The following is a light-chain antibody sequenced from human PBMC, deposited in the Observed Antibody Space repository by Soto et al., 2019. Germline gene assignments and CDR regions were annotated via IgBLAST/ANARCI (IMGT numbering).Light chain of an antibody. CDR2: AAS. Sequence: DIEMTQSPYSLSASVGDRVTITCRASQSISSYLNWYQQKPGKAPKLLIYAASSLQSGVPSRFSGSGSGTDFTLTISSLQSEDFTVYYCQQYNKWPLTFGQGTKVDI. J-gene: IGKJ1*01. V-gene: IGKV1-39*01. CDR3: QQYNKWPLT. CDR1: QSISSY.